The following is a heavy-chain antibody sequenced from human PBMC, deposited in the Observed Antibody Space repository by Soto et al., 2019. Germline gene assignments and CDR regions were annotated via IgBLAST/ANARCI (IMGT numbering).Heavy chain of an antibody. J-gene: IGHJ5*02. CDR2: IYYSGST. CDR3: ARVICTSITCYFPGWFDP. Sequence: SETLSLTCTVSGDSISSGNYFWTWIRQHPEKGLEWIGSIYYSGSTYYNPPLKNRITISVDTSKNRFSLKLTSVTAADTAVYYCARVICTSITCYFPGWFDPWGRGTLVTVSS. D-gene: IGHD2-2*01. CDR1: GDSISSGNYF. V-gene: IGHV4-31*03.